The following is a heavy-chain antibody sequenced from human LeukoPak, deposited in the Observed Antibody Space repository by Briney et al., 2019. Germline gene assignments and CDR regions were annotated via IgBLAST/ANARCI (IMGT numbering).Heavy chain of an antibody. CDR2: INPNSGGT. Sequence: ASVKVSCKASGYTFTGYYLHWVRQAPGQGLEWMGCINPNSGGTKYGQKLQGRVTMTRDTSISTAYMEVTGLGSDDTAVYYCARGGYYDSSGFDNWGQGTLVTVSS. CDR3: ARGGYYDSSGFDN. V-gene: IGHV1-2*02. D-gene: IGHD3-22*01. CDR1: GYTFTGYY. J-gene: IGHJ4*02.